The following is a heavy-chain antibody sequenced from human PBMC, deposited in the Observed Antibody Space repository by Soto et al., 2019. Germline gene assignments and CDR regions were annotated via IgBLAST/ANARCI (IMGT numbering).Heavy chain of an antibody. CDR2: MNPNSGNT. J-gene: IGHJ3*02. V-gene: IGHV1-8*01. D-gene: IGHD1-7*01. Sequence: ASVKVSSKASGYTFTSYDINWVRQATGQGLEWMGWMNPNSGNTGYAQKFQGRVTMTRNTSISTAYMELSSLRSEDTAVYYCARSRYNWNYADAFDIWGQGTMVTVSS. CDR3: ARSRYNWNYADAFDI. CDR1: GYTFTSYD.